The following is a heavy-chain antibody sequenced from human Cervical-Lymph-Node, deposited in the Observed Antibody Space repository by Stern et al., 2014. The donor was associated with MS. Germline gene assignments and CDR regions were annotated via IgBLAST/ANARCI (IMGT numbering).Heavy chain of an antibody. CDR2: IFPVFGTP. Sequence: QVQLVQSGAEGTKPGSSVKVSCKPSGGTFSKFPSSWVRQAPGQGLEWMGGIFPVFGTPTYAQEFRGRVTITADVSTSTVYMELSSLRSDDTAVYYCALSSETSDRWYSLGYDLWGQGTLVTVSS. CDR3: ALSSETSDRWYSLGYDL. D-gene: IGHD6-13*01. J-gene: IGHJ5*02. V-gene: IGHV1-69*01. CDR1: GGTFSKFP.